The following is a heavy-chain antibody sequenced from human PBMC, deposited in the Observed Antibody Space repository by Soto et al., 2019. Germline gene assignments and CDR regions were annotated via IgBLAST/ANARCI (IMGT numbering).Heavy chain of an antibody. CDR1: GYTFTSYG. CDR2: ISAYNGNT. D-gene: IGHD2-8*01. Sequence: ASVKVSCKXSGYTFTSYGISWVRQAPGQGLEWMGWISAYNGNTNYAQKLQGRVTMTTDTSTSTAYMELRSLRSDDTAVYYCARSTYCTNGVCYPHFQHWGQVTLVTVSS. CDR3: ARSTYCTNGVCYPHFQH. J-gene: IGHJ1*01. V-gene: IGHV1-18*01.